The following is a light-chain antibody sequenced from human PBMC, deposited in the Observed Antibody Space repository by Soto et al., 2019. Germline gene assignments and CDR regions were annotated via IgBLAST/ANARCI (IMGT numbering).Light chain of an antibody. CDR2: AAS. Sequence: EIQMTQSTSSLSGSVGDRVTITCRASQSISSYLNWYQQKPGKAPKLLIYAASSLQSGVPSRFSGSGSGTDFTLTISSLQPEDFATYYCQQSYSTPRTFGQGTKVDI. V-gene: IGKV1-39*01. J-gene: IGKJ1*01. CDR1: QSISSY. CDR3: QQSYSTPRT.